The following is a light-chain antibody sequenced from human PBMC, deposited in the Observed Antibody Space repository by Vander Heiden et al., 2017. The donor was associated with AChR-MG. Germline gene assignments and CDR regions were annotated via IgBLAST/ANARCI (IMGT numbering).Light chain of an antibody. CDR2: AAS. CDR3: QQNYSFLWT. Sequence: IQVTQSPSSLSASVGDRVTITCRASQSITNYLSWHLQKPGKAPKLLIYAASSLQSGVPSRFSGSGSGTDFTLTISSLQSEDFATYYCQQNYSFLWTFGQGTRLEIK. J-gene: IGKJ5*01. CDR1: QSITNY. V-gene: IGKV1-39*01.